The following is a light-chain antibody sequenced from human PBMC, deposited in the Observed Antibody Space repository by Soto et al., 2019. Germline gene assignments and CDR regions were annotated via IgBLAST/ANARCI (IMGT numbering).Light chain of an antibody. CDR2: GAS. CDR1: QRVDDGH. J-gene: IGKJ3*01. V-gene: IGKV3-20*01. CDR3: HQYGTAPLT. Sequence: EIVLTQSRGALSLSPGERSTLCCRSSQRVDDGHLAWYQRRPGQAPRLLIYGASPRAPGIPDRFSGSGSGTDFTLTISRLEPEDFSVYYCHQYGTAPLTFGPGTKVDIK.